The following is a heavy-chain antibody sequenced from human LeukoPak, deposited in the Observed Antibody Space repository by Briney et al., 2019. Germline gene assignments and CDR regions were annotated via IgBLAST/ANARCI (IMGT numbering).Heavy chain of an antibody. Sequence: PSETLSLTCTVSGGSISSGSYYWSWIRQPAGKGLEWIGRIYTSGSTNYNPSLKSRVTISVDTSKNQFSLKLSSVTAADTAVYYCARHMTDYSNRFDPWGQGTLVIVSS. CDR1: GGSISSGSYY. V-gene: IGHV4-61*02. J-gene: IGHJ5*02. CDR2: IYTSGST. D-gene: IGHD4-11*01. CDR3: ARHMTDYSNRFDP.